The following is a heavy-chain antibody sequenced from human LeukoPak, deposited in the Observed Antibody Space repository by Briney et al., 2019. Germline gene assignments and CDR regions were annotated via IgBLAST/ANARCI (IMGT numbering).Heavy chain of an antibody. CDR1: GYTFTSYA. D-gene: IGHD3-9*01. Sequence: GASVKVSCKASGYTFTSYAMNWVRQALGQGLEWMGWINTNTGNPTYAQGFTGRFVFSLDTSVSTAYLQISSLKAEDTAVYYCARLRYFDWLSGGYFDYWGQGTLVTVSS. V-gene: IGHV7-4-1*02. CDR2: INTNTGNP. J-gene: IGHJ4*02. CDR3: ARLRYFDWLSGGYFDY.